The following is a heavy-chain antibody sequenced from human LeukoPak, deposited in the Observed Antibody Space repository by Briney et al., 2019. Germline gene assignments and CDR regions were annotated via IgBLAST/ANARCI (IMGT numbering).Heavy chain of an antibody. CDR3: ARDWYYYDSSGYLSFDP. D-gene: IGHD3-22*01. Sequence: ASVKVSCKASGYTFTGYYMHWVRQAPGQGLEWMGWINPNSGGTNYAQKFQGRVTMTRDTSISTAYMKLSRLRSDGTAVYYCARDWYYYDSSGYLSFDPWGQGTLVTVSS. CDR2: INPNSGGT. CDR1: GYTFTGYY. J-gene: IGHJ5*02. V-gene: IGHV1-2*02.